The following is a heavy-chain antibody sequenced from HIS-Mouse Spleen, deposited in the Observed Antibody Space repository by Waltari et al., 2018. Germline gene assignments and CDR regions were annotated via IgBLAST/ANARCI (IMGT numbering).Heavy chain of an antibody. CDR1: GFTVSSNY. CDR2: IYSGGST. J-gene: IGHJ4*02. Sequence: EVQLVESGGGLVQPGGSLRLACAASGFTVSSNYMSWVRQAPGKGLEWVSVIYSGGSTYYADSVKGRFTISRDNSKNTLYLQMNSLRAEDTAVYYCARDRSGSYYFDYWGQGTLVTVSS. CDR3: ARDRSGSYYFDY. D-gene: IGHD1-26*01. V-gene: IGHV3-66*01.